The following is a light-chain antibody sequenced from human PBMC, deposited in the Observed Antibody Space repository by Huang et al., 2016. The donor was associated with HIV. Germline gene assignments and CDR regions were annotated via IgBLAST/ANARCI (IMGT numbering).Light chain of an antibody. CDR3: QQYGSSPQT. J-gene: IGKJ1*01. V-gene: IGKV3-20*01. CDR2: GAS. CDR1: QSGSSSY. Sequence: EIVLTQSPGTLSLSPGERATLSCRASQSGSSSYLAWYQQKPGQAPRLLIYGASSRAIGIPDRFSASGSGTDLTLTISRLEPEDFAVYYCQQYGSSPQTFGQGTKVEIK.